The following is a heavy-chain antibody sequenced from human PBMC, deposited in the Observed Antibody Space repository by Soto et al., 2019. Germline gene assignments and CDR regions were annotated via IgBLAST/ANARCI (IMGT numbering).Heavy chain of an antibody. J-gene: IGHJ4*02. Sequence: EVQLVESGGGLVQPGGSLRLSCAVSGFTFSTYCMHWVRQAPETGLVWVSRICRDGSGTDYADSVKGRITISRDDAKNSLYLQRNSLRVEDTAIYYCVRGTSAWSGMDYWGQGTLVTVSS. V-gene: IGHV3-74*01. CDR3: VRGTSAWSGMDY. D-gene: IGHD3-3*01. CDR2: ICRDGSGT. CDR1: GFTFSTYC.